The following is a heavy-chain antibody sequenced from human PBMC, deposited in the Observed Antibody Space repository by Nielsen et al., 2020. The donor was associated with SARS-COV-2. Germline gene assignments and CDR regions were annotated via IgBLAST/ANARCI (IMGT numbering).Heavy chain of an antibody. J-gene: IGHJ2*01. Sequence: SETLSLTCTVSGGSISSDYWSWIRQPPGKGLEWIGYISYSGSTNSNPSLKSRVTISLDTSTNEFSLNLNSVTAADTAVYYCARGANIGAHWLFHWYFDFWGRGTLVTVSS. CDR1: GGSISSDY. D-gene: IGHD6-19*01. CDR2: ISYSGST. V-gene: IGHV4-59*01. CDR3: ARGANIGAHWLFHWYFDF.